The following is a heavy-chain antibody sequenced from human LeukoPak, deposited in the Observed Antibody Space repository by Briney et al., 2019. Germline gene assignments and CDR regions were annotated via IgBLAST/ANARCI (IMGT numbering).Heavy chain of an antibody. CDR1: GYTFTGYY. V-gene: IGHV1-2*06. CDR2: INPNSGGT. D-gene: IGHD2-15*01. J-gene: IGHJ6*02. Sequence: VASVKVSCKASGYTFTGYYMHWVRQAPGQGLEWMGRINPNSGGTNYAQKFQGRVTMTRDTSISTAYMELSRLRSDDTAVYYCARVHRWFGYYGMDVWGQGTTVTVSS. CDR3: ARVHRWFGYYGMDV.